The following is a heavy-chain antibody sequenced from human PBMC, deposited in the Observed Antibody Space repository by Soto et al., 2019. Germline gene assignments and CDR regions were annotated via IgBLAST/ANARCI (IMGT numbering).Heavy chain of an antibody. V-gene: IGHV3-21*01. J-gene: IGHJ3*02. CDR3: AKDQCSGGSCYPGEDAFDI. D-gene: IGHD2-15*01. CDR2: ISSSSSYI. CDR1: GFTFSSYS. Sequence: GGSLRLSCAASGFTFSSYSMNWVRQAPGKGLEWVSSISSSSSYIYYADSVKGRFTISRDNAKNSLYLQMNSLRAEDTAVYYCAKDQCSGGSCYPGEDAFDIWGQGTMVTVSS.